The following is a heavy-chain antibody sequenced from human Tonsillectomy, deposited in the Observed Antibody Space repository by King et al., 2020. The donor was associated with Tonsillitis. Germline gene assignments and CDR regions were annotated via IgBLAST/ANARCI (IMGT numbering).Heavy chain of an antibody. J-gene: IGHJ2*01. CDR1: DYSISSGYY. V-gene: IGHV4-38-2*02. Sequence: QLQESGPGLVKPSETLSLTCTVSDYSISSGYYWGWNRQPPGKGLEWIGSIYHSGSTYYNPSLKSRVTISVDTSKNHFSLNLSSVTAADTAVYYCARDPLGDWYFDLWGRGTLVTVSS. CDR3: ARDPLGDWYFDL. CDR2: IYHSGST.